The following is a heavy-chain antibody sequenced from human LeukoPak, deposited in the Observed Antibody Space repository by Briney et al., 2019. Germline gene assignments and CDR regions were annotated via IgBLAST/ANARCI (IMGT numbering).Heavy chain of an antibody. V-gene: IGHV3-23*01. CDR1: GFIFRNSG. J-gene: IGHJ1*01. Sequence: PGGSLRLSCAASGFIFRNSGMNWVRQAPGKGLEWVSGISDSGSRPYYADSVKGRSTISRDNSNNTLFLHLNSLRGEDTAVYYCTRNSGWYGLSWGQGTLVTVSS. CDR2: ISDSGSRP. D-gene: IGHD6-19*01. CDR3: TRNSGWYGLS.